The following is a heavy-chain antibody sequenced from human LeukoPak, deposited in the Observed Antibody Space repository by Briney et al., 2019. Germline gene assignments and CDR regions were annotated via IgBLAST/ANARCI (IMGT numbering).Heavy chain of an antibody. CDR3: ARDCIPDGYPDY. J-gene: IGHJ4*02. D-gene: IGHD5-24*01. CDR2: INPSGGST. Sequence: ASVKVSCKASGYTFASYYMHWVRQAPGQGLEWMGIINPSGGSTSYAQKFQGRVTMTRDTSTSTVYMELSSLRSEDTAVYYCARDCIPDGYPDYWGQGTLVTVSS. CDR1: GYTFASYY. V-gene: IGHV1-46*01.